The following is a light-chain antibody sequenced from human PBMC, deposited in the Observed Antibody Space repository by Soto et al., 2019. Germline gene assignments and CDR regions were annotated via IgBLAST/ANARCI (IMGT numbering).Light chain of an antibody. Sequence: EIVLSQSPDTLSLSPGERATLSCRASESVGRYLAWYQHKPGQAPRLLIYYTSNRATGIPARFSGSGSGTDFTLIISSLEPEDFAVYYCRQRSNWPPITFGQGTRLEIK. CDR3: RQRSNWPPIT. CDR1: ESVGRY. CDR2: YTS. V-gene: IGKV3-11*01. J-gene: IGKJ5*01.